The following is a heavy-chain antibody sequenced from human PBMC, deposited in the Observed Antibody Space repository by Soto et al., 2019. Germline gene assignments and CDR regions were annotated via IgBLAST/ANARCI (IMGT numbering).Heavy chain of an antibody. V-gene: IGHV4-59*12. CDR2: IYYSGST. Sequence: SETLSLTCTVSGGSISSYYWSWIRQPPGKGLEWIGYIYYSGSTYYNPSLKSRVTISVDKSKNQFSLKLSSVTAADTAVYYWARAHYGDYGYYMDVWGQGTTVTVS. D-gene: IGHD4-17*01. CDR1: GGSISSYY. J-gene: IGHJ6*02. CDR3: ARAHYGDYGYYMDV.